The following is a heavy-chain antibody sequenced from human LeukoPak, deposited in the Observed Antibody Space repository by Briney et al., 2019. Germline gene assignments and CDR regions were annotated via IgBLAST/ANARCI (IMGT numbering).Heavy chain of an antibody. J-gene: IGHJ4*02. CDR2: ISSSGSTI. Sequence: GGSLRLSCAASGFTFSDYYMSWIRQAPGKGLEWVSYISSSGSTIYYADPVKGRFTISRDNAKNSLYLQMNSLRAEDTAVYYCAREDLIAARPLDYWGQGTLVTVSS. CDR3: AREDLIAARPLDY. D-gene: IGHD6-6*01. CDR1: GFTFSDYY. V-gene: IGHV3-11*01.